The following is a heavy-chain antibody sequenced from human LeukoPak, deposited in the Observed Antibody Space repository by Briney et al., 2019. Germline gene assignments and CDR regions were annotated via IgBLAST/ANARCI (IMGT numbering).Heavy chain of an antibody. CDR2: ISSSSSYI. D-gene: IGHD6-19*01. Sequence: GGSLRLSCAPSGFTFSSYSMTWVRQAPGKGLEWVSSISSSSSYIYYADLVKGLFTISRDNAKTSLYLQMNSLRAEDTAVYYCARRRQIAVAGGDWFDPWGQGTLVTVSS. CDR3: ARRRQIAVAGGDWFDP. CDR1: GFTFSSYS. V-gene: IGHV3-21*01. J-gene: IGHJ5*02.